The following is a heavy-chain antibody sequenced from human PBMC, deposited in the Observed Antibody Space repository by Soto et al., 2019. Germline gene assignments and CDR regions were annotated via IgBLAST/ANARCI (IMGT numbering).Heavy chain of an antibody. CDR1: GFTVSSNY. CDR3: ARDRDYYGMDV. CDR2: IYSGGST. V-gene: IGHV3-53*01. Sequence: GGSLGLYCSGSGFTVSSNYMSWARQAPGKGLEWVSVIYSGGSTYYADSVKGRFTISRDNSKNTLYLQMNSLRAEDTAVYYCARDRDYYGMDVWGQGNTVTASS. J-gene: IGHJ6*02.